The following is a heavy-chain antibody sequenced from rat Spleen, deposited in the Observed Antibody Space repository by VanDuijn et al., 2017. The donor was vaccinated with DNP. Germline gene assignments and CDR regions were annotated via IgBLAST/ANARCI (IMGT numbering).Heavy chain of an antibody. CDR2: ISYDGVRT. D-gene: IGHD1-10*01. Sequence: EVQLVESGGGLVRPGRSLELSCAVSGFSFSDYAMAWVRQAPKKGLEWVATISYDGVRTYYRDSVQGRFTISRDNAKSTLYLQMDSLRSEDTATYYCVRHQATPYFDYWGQGVMVTVSS. CDR3: VRHQATPYFDY. CDR1: GFSFSDYA. V-gene: IGHV5-17*01. J-gene: IGHJ2*01.